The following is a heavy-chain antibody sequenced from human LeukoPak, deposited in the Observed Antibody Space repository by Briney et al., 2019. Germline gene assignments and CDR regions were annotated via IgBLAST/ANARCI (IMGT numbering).Heavy chain of an antibody. CDR3: ARARPPYGDYTGSVRSYYYYYYMDV. J-gene: IGHJ6*03. V-gene: IGHV4-59*11. D-gene: IGHD4-17*01. CDR2: IYYSGST. CDR1: GGSISSHY. Sequence: SETLSLTCTVSGGSISSHYWSWIRQPPGKGLEWIGYIYYSGSTNYNPPLKSRVTISVDTSKNQFSLKLSSVTTADTAVYYCARARPPYGDYTGSVRSYYYYYYMDVWGKGTTVTVSS.